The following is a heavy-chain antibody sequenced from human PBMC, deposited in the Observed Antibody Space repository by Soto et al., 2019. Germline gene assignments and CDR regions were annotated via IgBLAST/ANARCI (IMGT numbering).Heavy chain of an antibody. J-gene: IGHJ6*02. V-gene: IGHV3-23*01. CDR1: GFTFSDYA. Sequence: GGSLRLSCVAYGFTFSDYAMAWVRQSPGKGLEWVSSISGSGGSTYYADSVKGRFTISRDNSKNTVFLQMNSLRAEDTAVYYCAKDHGMDVWGQGATVTVSS. CDR3: AKDHGMDV. CDR2: ISGSGGST.